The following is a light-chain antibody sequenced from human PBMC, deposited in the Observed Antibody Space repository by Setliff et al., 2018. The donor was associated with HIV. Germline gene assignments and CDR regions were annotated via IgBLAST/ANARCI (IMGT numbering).Light chain of an antibody. CDR2: EVR. CDR3: SSYRSSSTLL. J-gene: IGLJ3*02. V-gene: IGLV2-18*02. CDR1: NSDVGYYNR. Sequence: QSALAQPPSVSGSPGQSVTISCTGTNSDVGYYNRVSWYQQPPGTAPKLMIYEVRNRPSGVPDRFSGSKSGNTASLTISGLQAEDEADYYRSSYRSSSTLLFGGGTKVTVL.